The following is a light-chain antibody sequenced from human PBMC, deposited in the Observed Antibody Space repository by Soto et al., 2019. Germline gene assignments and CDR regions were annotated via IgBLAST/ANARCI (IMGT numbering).Light chain of an antibody. Sequence: DFQMTQSPSSLSASVGDRVTITCRASQGIANYLAWYQQKPGRAPKLVIYAASTLHSGVPSRFSGSGSGTDFTLTISSLQAEDVATYYCQRYDNVPLAFGQGTKLEIK. CDR1: QGIANY. V-gene: IGKV1-27*01. CDR2: AAS. J-gene: IGKJ2*01. CDR3: QRYDNVPLA.